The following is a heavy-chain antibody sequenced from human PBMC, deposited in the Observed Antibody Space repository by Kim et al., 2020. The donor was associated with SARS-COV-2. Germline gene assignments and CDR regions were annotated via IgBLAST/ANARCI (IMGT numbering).Heavy chain of an antibody. J-gene: IGHJ6*02. Sequence: SETLSLTCAVYGGSFSGYYWSWIRQPPGKGLEWIGEINHSGSTNYNPSLKSRVTISVDTSKNQFSLKLSSVTAADTAVYYCARGLGQYDFWSGRYYYYGMDVWGQGTTVTVSS. V-gene: IGHV4-34*01. CDR2: INHSGST. D-gene: IGHD3-3*01. CDR3: ARGLGQYDFWSGRYYYYGMDV. CDR1: GGSFSGYY.